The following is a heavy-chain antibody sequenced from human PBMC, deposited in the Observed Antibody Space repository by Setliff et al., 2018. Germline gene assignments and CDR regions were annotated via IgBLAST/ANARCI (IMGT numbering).Heavy chain of an antibody. V-gene: IGHV1-18*01. CDR1: GYTFSNYG. CDR3: ARVESMVRGKNILRHFDY. D-gene: IGHD3-10*01. J-gene: IGHJ4*02. Sequence: ASVKVSCKASGYTFSNYGVTWVRQAPGQGLEWMGWATVYNGNTKYAQNLQGRLTLTTDISTSTAYMELGSLTNDDTAVYYCARVESMVRGKNILRHFDYWGQGIQVTVSS. CDR2: ATVYNGNT.